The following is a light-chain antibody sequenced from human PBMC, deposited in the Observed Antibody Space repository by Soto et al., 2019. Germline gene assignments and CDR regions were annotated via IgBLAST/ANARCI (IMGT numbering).Light chain of an antibody. Sequence: DTQMTQFPSTLPAPVTDRVTITCRASQSISNWLAWYQHKPGKAPNLLIYAAPTLQTGVPSRFSGSGSGTDFSLTISRLQPEDFSTYYCQQSYITPRTFGQGTKVDIK. CDR3: QQSYITPRT. CDR1: QSISNW. J-gene: IGKJ1*01. CDR2: AAP. V-gene: IGKV1-39*01.